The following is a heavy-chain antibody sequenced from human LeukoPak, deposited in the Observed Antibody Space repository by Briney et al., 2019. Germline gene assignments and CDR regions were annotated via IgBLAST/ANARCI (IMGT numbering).Heavy chain of an antibody. CDR1: GFTFNTYV. J-gene: IGHJ4*02. Sequence: GGSLRLSYAASGFTFNTYVMSWVRQAPGKGLEWVSAINGGGSNTYYADSVKGRFTISRDNSKNMVYLQMNNLRADDTAVYYCARTSDGADYWGQGTLVTVSS. V-gene: IGHV3-23*01. D-gene: IGHD1-14*01. CDR2: INGGGSNT. CDR3: ARTSDGADY.